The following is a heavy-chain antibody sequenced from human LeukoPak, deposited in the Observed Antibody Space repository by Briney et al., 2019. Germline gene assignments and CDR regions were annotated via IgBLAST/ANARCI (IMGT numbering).Heavy chain of an antibody. CDR2: IGASGGSS. Sequence: GGSLRLSCEASGVTFSNGMSWVRQAPGKGLEWVSAIGASGGSSTYGDSVKGRFTISRDNSKNTVYLQMNSLRAEDTAVYYCAKDTNDYAENWGQGILVTVSS. CDR3: AKDTNDYAEN. J-gene: IGHJ4*02. CDR1: GVTFSNG. D-gene: IGHD4-17*01. V-gene: IGHV3-23*01.